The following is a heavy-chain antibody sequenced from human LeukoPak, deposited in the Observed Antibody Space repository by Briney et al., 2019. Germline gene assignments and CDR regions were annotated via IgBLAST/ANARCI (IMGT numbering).Heavy chain of an antibody. CDR3: AKGTTDYGSGYGMDV. D-gene: IGHD3-10*01. Sequence: GGSLRLSCAASGFSFRNYAMNWVRQAPGKGLECVSAISGISTGGGSTFYADSVKGRFTISRDNSNNMSYLQMNSLRAEDTALYYCAKGTTDYGSGYGMDVWGKGTTVTVSS. V-gene: IGHV3-23*01. CDR1: GFSFRNYA. J-gene: IGHJ6*04. CDR2: ISGISTGGGST.